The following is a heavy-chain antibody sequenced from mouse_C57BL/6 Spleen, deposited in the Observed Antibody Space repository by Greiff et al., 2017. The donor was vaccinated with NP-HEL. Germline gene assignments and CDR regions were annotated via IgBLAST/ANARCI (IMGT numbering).Heavy chain of an antibody. V-gene: IGHV1-19*01. J-gene: IGHJ3*01. CDR2: INPYNGGT. CDR3: AREEMGYPFAY. CDR1: GYTFTDYY. Sequence: EVQLQQSGPVLVKPGASVKMSCKASGYTFTDYYMNWVKQSHGKSLEWIGVINPYNGGTSYNQKFKGKATLTVDKSSSTAYMELNSLTSEDSAVYYCAREEMGYPFAYWGQGTLVTVSA. D-gene: IGHD2-2*01.